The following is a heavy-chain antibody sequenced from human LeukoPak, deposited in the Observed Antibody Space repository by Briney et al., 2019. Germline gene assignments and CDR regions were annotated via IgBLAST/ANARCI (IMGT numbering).Heavy chain of an antibody. CDR1: GGSFSGYY. J-gene: IGHJ6*02. V-gene: IGHV4-34*01. Sequence: SETLSLTCAVYGGSFSGYYWSWIRQPPGKGLEWIGEINHSGSTNYNPSLKSRVTISVDTSKNQFSLKLSSVTAADTAVYYCARHHGSGWSPYYYYYGMDVWGQGTTVTVSS. CDR2: INHSGST. D-gene: IGHD6-19*01. CDR3: ARHHGSGWSPYYYYYGMDV.